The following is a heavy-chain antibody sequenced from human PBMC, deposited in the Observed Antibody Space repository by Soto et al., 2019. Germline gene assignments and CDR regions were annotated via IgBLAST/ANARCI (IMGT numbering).Heavy chain of an antibody. D-gene: IGHD1-26*01. J-gene: IGHJ4*02. CDR1: GGSISGFY. V-gene: IGHV4-59*01. CDR2: IYYSGST. Sequence: QVQLQESGPGLVKPSETLSLTCSVFGGSISGFYWSWVRQPPGKGLEWIGYIYYSGSTNYCPSLMSRVTISLDTSKNQLSLRLSSLTAADTAVYYCARGILGATTPFYYWGQGTLVTVSS. CDR3: ARGILGATTPFYY.